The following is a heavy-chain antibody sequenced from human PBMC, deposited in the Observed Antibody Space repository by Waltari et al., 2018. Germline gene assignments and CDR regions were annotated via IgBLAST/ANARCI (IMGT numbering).Heavy chain of an antibody. Sequence: QVQLVESGGGVVQSGRARGLSWVGLGLTFPNPVMNWVRQAPGKGLEWVAVIWYDGSNKNYVDSVKGRFTISRDNSKNTLYLEMNSLRAEDTAVYFCARGDGGSGLGASDIWGQGTMVTVSS. V-gene: IGHV3-33*01. CDR3: ARGDGGSGLGASDI. CDR2: IWYDGSNK. D-gene: IGHD3-3*01. J-gene: IGHJ3*02. CDR1: GLTFPNPV.